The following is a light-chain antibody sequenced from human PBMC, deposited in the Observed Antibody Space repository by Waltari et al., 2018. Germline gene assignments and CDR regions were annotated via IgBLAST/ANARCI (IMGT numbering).Light chain of an antibody. CDR2: GAS. CDR3: QQYYSAPLT. J-gene: IGKJ4*01. Sequence: DIVLTQSPDSLAVSMGERATINCKSRQSLLYSSNNKHYVGWYQQKPGQPPKQLIYGASTRESGVPDRITGSGSGTDFTLTISSLQAEDVAVYYCQQYYSAPLTFGGGTKVEIK. CDR1: QSLLYSSNNKHY. V-gene: IGKV4-1*01.